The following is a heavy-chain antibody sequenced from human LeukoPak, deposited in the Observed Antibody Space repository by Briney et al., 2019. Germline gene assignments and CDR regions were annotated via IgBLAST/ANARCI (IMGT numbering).Heavy chain of an antibody. J-gene: IGHJ4*02. V-gene: IGHV3-48*01. D-gene: IGHD1-1*01. CDR3: ARDFNVGYDFDY. CDR2: ISTTGSAT. CDR1: GFRFGGFS. Sequence: GGSLRLSCAASGFRFGGFSMNWVRQAPGKGLDWISYISTTGSATYYAASVKGRFTISRDNAKNSLYLQMNSLRAEDTAVYYCARDFNVGYDFDYWGQGTLVTVSS.